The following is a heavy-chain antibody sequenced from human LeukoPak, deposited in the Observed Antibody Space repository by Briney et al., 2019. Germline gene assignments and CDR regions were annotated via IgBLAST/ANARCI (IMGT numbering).Heavy chain of an antibody. CDR2: IYHSGST. Sequence: KPSETLSLTCAVSGGSISSGGYSWSWIRQPRGKGLEWIGYIYHSGSTYYNPSLKSRVTISVDRSKNQFSLKLSSVTAADTAVYYCARVSYSSGFDYWGQGTLVTVSS. CDR1: GGSISSGGYS. V-gene: IGHV4-30-2*01. D-gene: IGHD4-11*01. CDR3: ARVSYSSGFDY. J-gene: IGHJ4*02.